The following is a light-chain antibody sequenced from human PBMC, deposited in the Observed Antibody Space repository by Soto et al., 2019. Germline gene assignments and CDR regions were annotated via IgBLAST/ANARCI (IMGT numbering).Light chain of an antibody. CDR3: SSYSSSDALV. Sequence: QYALTQPASVSGSPGQSITISCTGTTSDVGGYKYVSWYQQHSGKAPKLMIYDVSNRPSGVSNRFSGSDSGNTASLTISGLQAEDEADYYCSSYSSSDALVFGTGTKVTVL. J-gene: IGLJ1*01. CDR2: DVS. V-gene: IGLV2-14*03. CDR1: TSDVGGYKY.